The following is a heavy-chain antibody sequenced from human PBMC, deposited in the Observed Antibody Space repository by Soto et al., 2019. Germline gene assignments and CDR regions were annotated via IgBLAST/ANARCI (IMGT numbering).Heavy chain of an antibody. V-gene: IGHV3-23*01. Sequence: GGSLRLSCAASGFTFSSYAMSWVRQAPGKGLEWASAITGSGDSTYYADSVKGRFTVSRDNSKNTLYLQMNSLRAEDTAVYYCAKVFVFTIREGFDYWGLGTLVTVSS. CDR3: AKVFVFTIREGFDY. CDR1: GFTFSSYA. J-gene: IGHJ4*02. CDR2: ITGSGDST. D-gene: IGHD3-3*01.